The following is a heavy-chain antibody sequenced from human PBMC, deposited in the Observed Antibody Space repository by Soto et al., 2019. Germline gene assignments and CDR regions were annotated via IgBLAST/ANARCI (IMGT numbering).Heavy chain of an antibody. J-gene: IGHJ4*02. CDR1: SGSISSYF. D-gene: IGHD6-13*01. Sequence: SETLSLTCTVSSGSISSYFWSWIRQAPGKGLEWIAFKSDTGSTNYKPSLKGRVSISVDASKNQISLTVNSVTAAETAVYYCYRGWSSSWPYWGQGILVTVSS. CDR3: YRGWSSSWPY. CDR2: KSDTGST. V-gene: IGHV4-59*01.